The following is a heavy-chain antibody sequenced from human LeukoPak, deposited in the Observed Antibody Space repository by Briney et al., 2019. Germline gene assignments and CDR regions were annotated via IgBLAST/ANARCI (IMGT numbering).Heavy chain of an antibody. CDR2: FDPEDGET. D-gene: IGHD3-9*01. CDR3: ATYDILTGYHNYFDY. Sequence: ASAKVSCKVSGYTLTELSMHWVRQAPGKGLEWMGGFDPEDGETIYAQKFQGRVTMTEDTSTDTAYMELSSLRSEDTAVYYCATYDILTGYHNYFDYWGQGTLVTVSS. CDR1: GYTLTELS. J-gene: IGHJ4*02. V-gene: IGHV1-24*01.